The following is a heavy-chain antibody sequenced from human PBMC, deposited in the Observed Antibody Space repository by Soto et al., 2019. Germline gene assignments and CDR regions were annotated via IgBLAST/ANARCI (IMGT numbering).Heavy chain of an antibody. V-gene: IGHV1-8*02. D-gene: IGHD4-4*01. J-gene: IGHJ3*02. CDR3: ESTRLQCAFDI. Sequence: QVQLVQSGAEVKKPGASVKVSCKASGYTFTGYAINWVRQATGQGLEWMGWMNPNTGYTANAQKLQGRVTMTRNSSISTVYMALRSTSSEDTAVDCSESTRLQCAFDIWGHGRMVTVSS. CDR2: MNPNTGYT. CDR1: GYTFTGYA.